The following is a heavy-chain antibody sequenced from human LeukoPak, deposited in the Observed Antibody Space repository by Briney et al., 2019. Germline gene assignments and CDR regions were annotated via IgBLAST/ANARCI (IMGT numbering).Heavy chain of an antibody. D-gene: IGHD6-19*01. J-gene: IGHJ4*02. V-gene: IGHV4-59*08. CDR3: ARHGSDWSFDY. Sequence: PSETLSLTCTVSGGSISTYYWSWIRQPPGKGLEWIGYISYTGSPNYNPPLKSRLTISIDTSRNQFSLQVSSVTAADTAVYYCARHGSDWSFDYWGQGTLVTVSS. CDR2: ISYTGSP. CDR1: GGSISTYY.